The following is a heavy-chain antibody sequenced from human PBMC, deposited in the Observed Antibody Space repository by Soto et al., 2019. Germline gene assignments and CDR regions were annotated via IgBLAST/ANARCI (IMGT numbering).Heavy chain of an antibody. CDR3: ARQSGSGSYYIYYYYDMDV. Sequence: PSETLSLTCTVSGGSISTSIYYWGWIRQPPGKGLEWIGSVYYSGSTYYNPSLKSRVTVSVDTSKNQFSLKLSSVTAADTALYYCARQSGSGSYYIYYYYDMDVWGQGTTVTVSS. D-gene: IGHD3-10*01. J-gene: IGHJ6*02. CDR1: GGSISTSIYY. CDR2: VYYSGST. V-gene: IGHV4-39*01.